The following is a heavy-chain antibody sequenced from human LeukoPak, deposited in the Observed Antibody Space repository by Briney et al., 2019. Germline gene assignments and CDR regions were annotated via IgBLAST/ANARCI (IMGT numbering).Heavy chain of an antibody. D-gene: IGHD3-22*01. Sequence: PSETLSLTCTVSGGSISGGGYYWSWIRQPAGKGLEWIGRIYTSGSTNYNPSLKSRVTMSVDTSKNQFSLKLSSVTAADTAVYYCARGITMIVGDWFDPWGQGTLVTVSS. CDR1: GGSISGGGYY. V-gene: IGHV4-61*02. CDR3: ARGITMIVGDWFDP. CDR2: IYTSGST. J-gene: IGHJ5*02.